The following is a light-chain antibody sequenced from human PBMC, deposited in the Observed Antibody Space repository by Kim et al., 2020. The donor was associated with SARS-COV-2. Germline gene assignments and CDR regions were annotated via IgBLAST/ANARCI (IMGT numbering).Light chain of an antibody. CDR3: SSYTSSSTGV. J-gene: IGLJ3*02. CDR2: DVS. Sequence: GQSITISCTGTSSDVGGYNYVSWYQQHPGKAPKLMIYDVSNRPSGVSNRFSGSKSGNTASLTISGLQAEDEADDYCSSYTSSSTGVFGGGTQLTVL. CDR1: SSDVGGYNY. V-gene: IGLV2-14*03.